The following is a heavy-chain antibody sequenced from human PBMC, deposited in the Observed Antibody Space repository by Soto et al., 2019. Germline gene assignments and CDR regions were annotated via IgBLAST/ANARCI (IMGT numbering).Heavy chain of an antibody. CDR2: IYYSGST. CDR1: GGSISSSSYY. CDR3: ARRLYGNWFDP. V-gene: IGHV4-39*01. J-gene: IGHJ5*02. D-gene: IGHD2-8*01. Sequence: LSLTCTVSGGSISSSSYYWGWIRQPPGKGLEWIGSIYYSGSTYYNPSLKSRVTISVDTSKNQFSLKLSSVTAADTAVYYCARRLYGNWFDPWGQGTLVTVSS.